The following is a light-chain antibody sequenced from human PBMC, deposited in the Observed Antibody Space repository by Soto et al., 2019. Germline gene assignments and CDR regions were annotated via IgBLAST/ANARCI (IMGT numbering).Light chain of an antibody. CDR1: QSLVHSSGNTF. J-gene: IGKJ2*03. CDR3: MQYAHWPHS. CDR2: KVF. Sequence: DGLLTQSPLSLSVTVGQPASISCRSRQSLVHSSGNTFLSWFFQRPGQSPRRLIYKVFNRDSGAPDRFSGSGSGTHFTLQITRVEAEDVGVYYCMQYAHWPHSFGQGTKLEIK. V-gene: IGKV2-30*02.